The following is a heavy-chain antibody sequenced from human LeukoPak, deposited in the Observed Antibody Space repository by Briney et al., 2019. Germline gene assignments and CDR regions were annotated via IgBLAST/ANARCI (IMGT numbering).Heavy chain of an antibody. CDR2: ISYDGSNK. Sequence: GRSLRLSCAASGFTFSSYGMHWVRQAPGKGLEWVAVISYDGSNKYYADSVKGRSTISRDNSKNTLYLQMDSLRAEDTAVYYCAKDPTHRSAQWLVGSYFDYWGQGSLVTVSS. CDR1: GFTFSSYG. D-gene: IGHD6-19*01. J-gene: IGHJ4*02. CDR3: AKDPTHRSAQWLVGSYFDY. V-gene: IGHV3-30*18.